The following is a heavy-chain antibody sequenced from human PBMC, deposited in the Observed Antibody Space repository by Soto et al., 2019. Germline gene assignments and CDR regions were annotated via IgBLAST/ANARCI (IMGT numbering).Heavy chain of an antibody. CDR2: INHSGST. J-gene: IGHJ4*02. D-gene: IGHD6-19*01. Sequence: QVQLQQWGAGLLKPSETLSLTCAVYGGSFSGYYWSWIRQPPGKGLEWIGEINHSGSTNYNPSLKGRFTISVDTAKNQFSLKLSSVTAADTAVYYCASAGGAVACTQTFTFSDYWGQGTLVTVSS. V-gene: IGHV4-34*01. CDR3: ASAGGAVACTQTFTFSDY. CDR1: GGSFSGYY.